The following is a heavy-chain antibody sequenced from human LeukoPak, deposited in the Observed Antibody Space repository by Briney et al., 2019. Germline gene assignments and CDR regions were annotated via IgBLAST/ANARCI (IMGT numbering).Heavy chain of an antibody. V-gene: IGHV1-18*03. CDR2: ISGHNGNT. CDR3: ARGGDGVAEPAGTVDY. Sequence: ASVQVSCKASGYSFTSYGISWVRQAPGQGLEWMGWISGHNGNTKYAQKFQGRVTMTTDTSTSTAYMDLRSLRFDDMAVYYCARGGDGVAEPAGTVDYWGQGTLVTVSS. CDR1: GYSFTSYG. J-gene: IGHJ4*02. D-gene: IGHD2-2*01.